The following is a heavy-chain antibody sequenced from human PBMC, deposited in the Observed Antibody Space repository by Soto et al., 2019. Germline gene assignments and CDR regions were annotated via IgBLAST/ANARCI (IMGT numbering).Heavy chain of an antibody. CDR2: ISSSSSTI. CDR3: ARGSRYGDYVFDY. J-gene: IGHJ4*02. Sequence: GGSLRLSCAASGFTFSSYSMNWVRQAPGKGLEWVSYISSSSSTIYYADSVKGRFTISRDNAKNSLYLQMNSLRAEDTAVYYCARGSRYGDYVFDYWGQGTLVTVSS. V-gene: IGHV3-48*01. D-gene: IGHD4-17*01. CDR1: GFTFSSYS.